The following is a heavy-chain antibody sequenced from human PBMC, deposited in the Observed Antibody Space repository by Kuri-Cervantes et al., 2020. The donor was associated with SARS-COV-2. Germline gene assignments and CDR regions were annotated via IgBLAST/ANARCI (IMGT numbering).Heavy chain of an antibody. CDR2: IYSGGST. V-gene: IGHV3-66*01. D-gene: IGHD3-22*01. Sequence: GGSLRLSCAASEFTLKRSCVHWFRQAPGKGLEWVSVIYSGGSTYYADSVKGRFTISRDNAKNSLYLRMNSLRAEDTAVYYCARARDSSGYYFAYWGQGTLVTVSS. J-gene: IGHJ4*02. CDR1: EFTLKRSC. CDR3: ARARDSSGYYFAY.